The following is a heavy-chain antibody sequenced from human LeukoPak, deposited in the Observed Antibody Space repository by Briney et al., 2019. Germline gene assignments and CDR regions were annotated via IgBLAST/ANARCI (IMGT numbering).Heavy chain of an antibody. CDR1: GFTFSSYP. Sequence: GGSLRLSCSASGFTFSSYPMHWVRQAPGKGLEYVSRISTNGGSTHYADSVKGRFTISRDNSKNTVNLQMSSLRVGDTAVYYCVKLSRAAATDFDYWGQGTLVTVSS. V-gene: IGHV3-64D*06. CDR2: ISTNGGST. CDR3: VKLSRAAATDFDY. D-gene: IGHD6-13*01. J-gene: IGHJ4*02.